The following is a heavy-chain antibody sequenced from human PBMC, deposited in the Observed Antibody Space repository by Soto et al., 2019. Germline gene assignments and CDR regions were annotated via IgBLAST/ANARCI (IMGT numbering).Heavy chain of an antibody. CDR3: AREDTGDCTVTICSNYDYYGVDF. CDR1: GFTFSDYY. J-gene: IGHJ6*02. V-gene: IGHV3-11*01. Sequence: PGGSLRLSCAASGFTFSDYYMSWIRQAPGKGLEWISYISGSGSVTYYADSVKGRFTVSRDNAKNSLYLQVNSLRAEDTAVYYCAREDTGDCTVTICSNYDYYGVDFWGQGTLGTVFS. CDR2: ISGSGSVT. D-gene: IGHD2-8*02.